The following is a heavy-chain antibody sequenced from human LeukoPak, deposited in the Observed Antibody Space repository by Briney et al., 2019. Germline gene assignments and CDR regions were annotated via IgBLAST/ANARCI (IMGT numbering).Heavy chain of an antibody. V-gene: IGHV3-21*01. CDR1: GFTFSSYS. Sequence: GGSLRLSCAASGFTFSSYSMNWVRQAPGKGLEWVSSISSSSSYIYCADSVKGRFTISRDNAKNSLYLQMNSLRAEDTAVYYCARSYYDFWSGYYSSYYYYGMDVWGQGTTVTVSS. J-gene: IGHJ6*02. D-gene: IGHD3-3*01. CDR3: ARSYYDFWSGYYSSYYYYGMDV. CDR2: ISSSSSYI.